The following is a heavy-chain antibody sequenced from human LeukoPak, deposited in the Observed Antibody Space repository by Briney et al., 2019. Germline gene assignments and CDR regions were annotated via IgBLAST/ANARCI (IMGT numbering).Heavy chain of an antibody. D-gene: IGHD3-22*01. J-gene: IGHJ4*02. CDR3: ARDYYDSSGYYFDY. CDR1: GGTFSSYA. CDR2: IIPIFGTA. V-gene: IGHV1-69*13. Sequence: ASVKVSCKASGGTFSSYAISWVRQAPGRGLEWMGGIIPIFGTANYAQKFQGRVTITADESTSTAYMELSSLRSEDTAVYYCARDYYDSSGYYFDYWGQGTLVTVSS.